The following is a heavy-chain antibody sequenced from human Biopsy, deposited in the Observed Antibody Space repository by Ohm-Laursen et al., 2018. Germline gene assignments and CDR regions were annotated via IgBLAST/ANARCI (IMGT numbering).Heavy chain of an antibody. CDR1: GYSFSTYD. D-gene: IGHD3-22*01. CDR3: ARFPLGAYDDSGSYRAVEHWYFDL. Sequence: SVKASCKASGYSFSTYDVNWVRQAPGQGLEWVGSSIPLFNTANYADKFQGRVTLTADKSTTTAYMELSSLRSEDTAIYYCARFPLGAYDDSGSYRAVEHWYFDLWGRGTLVTVSS. J-gene: IGHJ2*01. CDR2: SIPLFNTA. V-gene: IGHV1-69*06.